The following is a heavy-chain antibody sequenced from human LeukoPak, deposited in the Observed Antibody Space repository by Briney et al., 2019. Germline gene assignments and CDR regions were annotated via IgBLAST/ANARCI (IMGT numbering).Heavy chain of an antibody. CDR3: ARGISRYYYGSGRQSHPN. J-gene: IGHJ4*02. V-gene: IGHV1-8*02. Sequence: GAPVKVSCKASGYTFTSYGISWVRQAPGQGLEWMGWMNPNSGNTGYAQKFQGRVTMTRNTSISTAYMELSSLRSEDTAVYYCARGISRYYYGSGRQSHPNWGQGTLVTVSS. D-gene: IGHD3-10*01. CDR2: MNPNSGNT. CDR1: GYTFTSYG.